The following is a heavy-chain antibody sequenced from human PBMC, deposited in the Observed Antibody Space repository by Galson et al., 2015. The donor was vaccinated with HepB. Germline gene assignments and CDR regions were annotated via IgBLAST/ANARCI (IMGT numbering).Heavy chain of an antibody. D-gene: IGHD6-13*01. J-gene: IGHJ4*02. CDR3: ARGKPRLQRSYSIAAAGTPMVFDY. Sequence: SLRLSCAASGFTFSSYAMHWVRQAPGKGLEWVAVISYDGSNKYYADSVKGRFTISRDNSKNTLYLQMNSLRAEDTAVYYCARGKPRLQRSYSIAAAGTPMVFDYWGQGTLVTVSS. V-gene: IGHV3-30*04. CDR2: ISYDGSNK. CDR1: GFTFSSYA.